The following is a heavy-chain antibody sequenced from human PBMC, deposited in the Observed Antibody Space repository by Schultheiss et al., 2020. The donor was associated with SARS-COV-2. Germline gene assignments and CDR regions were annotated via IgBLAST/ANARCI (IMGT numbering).Heavy chain of an antibody. J-gene: IGHJ6*02. CDR1: GYTFTGYY. CDR2: INPNSGGT. Sequence: ASVKVSCKASGYTFTGYYMHWVRQAPGQGLEWIGWINPNSGGTNYAQKFQGWVTMTRDTSISTAYMELSRLRSDDTAVYYCASYYYDTSSGYGMDVWGQGTTVTVSS. D-gene: IGHD3-22*01. CDR3: ASYYYDTSSGYGMDV. V-gene: IGHV1-2*04.